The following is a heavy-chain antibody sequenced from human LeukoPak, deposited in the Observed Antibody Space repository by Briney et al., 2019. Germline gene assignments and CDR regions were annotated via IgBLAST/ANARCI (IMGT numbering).Heavy chain of an antibody. CDR1: GFTFSNAW. Sequence: GGSLRLSCAASGFTFSNAWMSWVRQALGKGLEWVGRLKSKTDGGTTDYAAPVKGRFTISRDDSKNTLYLQMNSLKTEDTAVYYCTTARGYDILSGYLYYFDYGGQGTLVTVSS. J-gene: IGHJ4*02. D-gene: IGHD3-9*01. CDR2: LKSKTDGGTT. CDR3: TTARGYDILSGYLYYFDY. V-gene: IGHV3-15*01.